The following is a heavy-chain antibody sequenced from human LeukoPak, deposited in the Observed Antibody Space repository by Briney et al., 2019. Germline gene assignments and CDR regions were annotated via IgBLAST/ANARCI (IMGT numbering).Heavy chain of an antibody. D-gene: IGHD3-10*01. CDR3: ARAGLLWFGELQNWFDP. CDR1: GYTFTSYY. J-gene: IGHJ5*02. V-gene: IGHV1-46*01. CDR2: INPTGGST. Sequence: ASVKVSCKASGYTFTSYYMHWVRQAPGQGLEWMGLINPTGGSTGYAQKFQGRVTMTTDTSTSTAYMELRSLRSDDTALYYCARAGLLWFGELQNWFDPWGQGTLVTVSS.